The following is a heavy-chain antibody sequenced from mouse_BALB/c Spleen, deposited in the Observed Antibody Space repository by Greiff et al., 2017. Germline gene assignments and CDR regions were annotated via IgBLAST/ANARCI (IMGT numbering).Heavy chain of an antibody. CDR1: GYSITSDYA. J-gene: IGHJ2*01. D-gene: IGHD2-1*01. V-gene: IGHV3-2*02. CDR3: ARSGGGNPFDY. Sequence: EVKLMESGPGLVKPSQSLSLTCTVTGYSITSDYAWNWIRQFPGNKLEWMGYISYSGSTSYNPSLKSRISITRDTSKNQFFLQLNSVTTEDTATYYCARSGGGNPFDYWGQGTTLTVSS. CDR2: ISYSGST.